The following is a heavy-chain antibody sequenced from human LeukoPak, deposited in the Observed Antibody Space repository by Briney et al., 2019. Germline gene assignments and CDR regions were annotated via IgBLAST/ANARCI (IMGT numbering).Heavy chain of an antibody. J-gene: IGHJ4*02. D-gene: IGHD2-15*01. CDR3: AADYSRGSGGSLKY. CDR2: FDPEDGET. V-gene: IGHV1-24*01. CDR1: GYTLTELS. Sequence: ASVKVSCKVSGYTLTELSMHWVRQAPGKGLEWMGGFDPEDGETIYAQKFQGRVTMTEDTSTDTAYMGLSSLRSEDTALYYCAADYSRGSGGSLKYWGQGTLVTVSS.